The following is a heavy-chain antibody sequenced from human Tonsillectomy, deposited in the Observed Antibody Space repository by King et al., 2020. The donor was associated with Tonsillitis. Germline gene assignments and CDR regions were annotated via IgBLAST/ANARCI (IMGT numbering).Heavy chain of an antibody. V-gene: IGHV4-59*01. D-gene: IGHD4-17*01. CDR1: GASISSYY. J-gene: IGHJ4*02. CDR3: ARDRYGDFPFDY. Sequence: QLQESGPGLVTPSETLCLTCTVSGASISSYYWTWIRQPPGKGLEWIGYIYYSGSSNYNPSLKRRVTISVDASKNQFSLILSSVTAADTAVYYCARDRYGDFPFDYWGQGTLVTVSS. CDR2: IYYSGSS.